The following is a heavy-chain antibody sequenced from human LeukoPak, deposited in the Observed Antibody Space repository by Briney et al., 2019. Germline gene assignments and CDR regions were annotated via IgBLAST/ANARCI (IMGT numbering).Heavy chain of an antibody. CDR3: ARGGFGYSNSFDY. J-gene: IGHJ4*02. D-gene: IGHD4-11*01. V-gene: IGHV4-59*01. CDR1: GGSISGYY. CDR2: MYYSGGA. Sequence: PSETLSLTCTVSGGSISGYYWSWIRQPPGEGLEWIGYMYYSGGANYNPSLESRVTISLDTYKNQFSLKLNSVTAADTAVYYCARGGFGYSNSFDYWGQGTLVTVSS.